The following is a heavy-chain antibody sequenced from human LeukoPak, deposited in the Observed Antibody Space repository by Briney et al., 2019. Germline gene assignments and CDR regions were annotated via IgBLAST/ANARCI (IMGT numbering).Heavy chain of an antibody. D-gene: IGHD5-18*01. Sequence: SETLSLTCTVSGGSISSYYGSWIRQPPGKGLEWIGYIYYSGSTNYNPSLKSRVTISVDTSKNQFSLKLSSVTAADTAVYYCARDARGYSYGYYFDYWGQGTLVTVSS. J-gene: IGHJ4*02. CDR1: GGSISSYY. CDR2: IYYSGST. V-gene: IGHV4-59*01. CDR3: ARDARGYSYGYYFDY.